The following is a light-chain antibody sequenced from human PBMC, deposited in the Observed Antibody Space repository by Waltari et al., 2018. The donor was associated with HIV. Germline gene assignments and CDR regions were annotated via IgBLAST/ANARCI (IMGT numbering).Light chain of an antibody. Sequence: DIQMTQSPSSLSASVGDRVTITCRASQIIANYLNWYQHKPGKAPKVLIFAAATLQSGVPARFSGTGYGTDFSLTITSLQREDFATYYCQQTYITPRTFGQGTKVVIK. V-gene: IGKV1-39*01. CDR3: QQTYITPRT. CDR1: QIIANY. CDR2: AAA. J-gene: IGKJ1*01.